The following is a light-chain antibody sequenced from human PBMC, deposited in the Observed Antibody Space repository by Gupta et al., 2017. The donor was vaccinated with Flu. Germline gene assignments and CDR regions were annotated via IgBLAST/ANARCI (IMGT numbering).Light chain of an antibody. J-gene: IGKJ1*01. CDR2: GAS. CDR3: QQSGDSPSWT. V-gene: IGKV3-20*01. Sequence: EILLTQSPGTLSLSPGERATPPCRASQSVNNNYLAWYQQKPGQAPRPLIYGASRRATGVPDRFSGSGSGTDFTLTISRLEPEDFAVYYCQQSGDSPSWTFGQGTKVEIK. CDR1: QSVNNNY.